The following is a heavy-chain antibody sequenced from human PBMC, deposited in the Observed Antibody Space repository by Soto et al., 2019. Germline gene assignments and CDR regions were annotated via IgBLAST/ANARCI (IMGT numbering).Heavy chain of an antibody. D-gene: IGHD1-1*01. V-gene: IGHV4-59*01. CDR1: GGSISSYY. Sequence: SETLSLTCTVSGGSISSYYWSWIRQPPGKGLEWIGYIYYSGSTNYNPSLKSRVTISVDTSKNQFSLKLSSVTAADTAVYYCATTGTTGLDYYYYGMDVWGQGTTVTVSS. J-gene: IGHJ6*02. CDR3: ATTGTTGLDYYYYGMDV. CDR2: IYYSGST.